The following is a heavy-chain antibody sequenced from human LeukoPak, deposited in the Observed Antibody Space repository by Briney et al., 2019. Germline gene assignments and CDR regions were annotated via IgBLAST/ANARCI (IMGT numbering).Heavy chain of an antibody. CDR3: VRDSYYGSGYYNYFDY. Sequence: ASVKVSCKASGYTFASYAFSWVRQAPGQRLEWMGWINTGNGNTEYSQKFQGRVTITRDTSATTAYMELSSLRSEDTALYYCVRDSYYGSGYYNYFDYWGQGTLVTVSS. J-gene: IGHJ4*02. CDR1: GYTFASYA. D-gene: IGHD3-10*01. CDR2: INTGNGNT. V-gene: IGHV1-3*04.